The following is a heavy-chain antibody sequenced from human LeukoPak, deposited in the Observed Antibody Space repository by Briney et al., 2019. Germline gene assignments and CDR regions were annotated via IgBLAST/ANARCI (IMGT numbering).Heavy chain of an antibody. CDR2: IYYSGST. CDR3: ASGDNDPLFDY. Sequence: SETLSLTCTVSGGSISSGGYYWSWIRQHPGKGLEWIGSIYYSGSTSYNPSLKSRVTMSLDTSKNQFSLKLSSVTAADTAMYYCASGDNDPLFDYWGQGILVTVSS. D-gene: IGHD1-1*01. CDR1: GGSISSGGYY. J-gene: IGHJ4*02. V-gene: IGHV4-31*03.